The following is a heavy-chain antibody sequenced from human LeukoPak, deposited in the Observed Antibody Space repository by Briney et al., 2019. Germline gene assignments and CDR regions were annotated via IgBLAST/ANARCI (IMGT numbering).Heavy chain of an antibody. Sequence: GGSLRLSCAASGFTFSSYEMNWVRQAPGKGLEWVSYISSSGSTIYYADSVKARFTISRDNAKNSLYLQMNSLRAEDTAVYYCARWRVVPAATYFDYWGQGTLVTVSS. CDR2: ISSSGSTI. CDR3: ARWRVVPAATYFDY. CDR1: GFTFSSYE. V-gene: IGHV3-48*03. D-gene: IGHD2-2*01. J-gene: IGHJ4*02.